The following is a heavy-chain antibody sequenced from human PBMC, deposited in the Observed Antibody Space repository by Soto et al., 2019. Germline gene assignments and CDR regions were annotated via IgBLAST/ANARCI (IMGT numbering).Heavy chain of an antibody. J-gene: IGHJ2*01. V-gene: IGHV3-23*01. CDR3: AKIQSGFFSSYGDHHDQIYVRARRSSDL. Sequence: GGSLRISCAASGFTFSSYAMSWVRQAPGKGLEWVSAISGSGGSTYYADSVKGRFTISRDNSKNTLYLQMDSLRAEDTAVYYCAKIQSGFFSSYGDHHDQIYVRARRSSDL. D-gene: IGHD3-10*01. CDR1: GFTFSSYA. CDR2: ISGSGGST.